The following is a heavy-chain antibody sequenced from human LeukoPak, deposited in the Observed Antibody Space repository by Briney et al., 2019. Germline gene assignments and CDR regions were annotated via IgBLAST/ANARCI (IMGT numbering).Heavy chain of an antibody. CDR3: ARDPYYDSSGYRI. CDR2: IYYSGST. V-gene: IGHV4-59*01. J-gene: IGHJ4*02. CDR1: GGSFSSYY. Sequence: SETLSLTCAVYGGSFSSYYWSWIRQPPGKGLEWIGYIYYSGSTNYYPSLKSRVTISVDTSKNQFSLKLSSVTAADTAVYYCARDPYYDSSGYRIWGQGTLVTVSS. D-gene: IGHD3-22*01.